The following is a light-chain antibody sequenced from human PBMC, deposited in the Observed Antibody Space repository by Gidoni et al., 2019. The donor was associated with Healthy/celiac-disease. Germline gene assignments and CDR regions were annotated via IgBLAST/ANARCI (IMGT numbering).Light chain of an antibody. V-gene: IGLV2-8*01. CDR1: SSDVGGYNY. J-gene: IGLJ2*01. CDR3: SSYAGSNNLV. Sequence: QSALTPPPSASGPPGQSVTISCTGTSSDVGGYNYVSWYQQHPGKAPKLMIYEVSKRPSGVPVRFSGSKSGNTASLTVSGLQAEDEADYYCSSYAGSNNLVFGGGTKLTVL. CDR2: EVS.